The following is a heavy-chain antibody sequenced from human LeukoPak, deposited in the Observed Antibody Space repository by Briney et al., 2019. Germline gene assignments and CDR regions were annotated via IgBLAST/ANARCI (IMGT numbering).Heavy chain of an antibody. D-gene: IGHD6-6*01. Sequence: GGSLRLSCAASGFTFDDYTMHWVRQAPGKGRAWVSLISWDGGSTYYADSVKGRFTISRDNSKNSLYLQMNSLRTEDTALYYRAYSSIAARHAFDIWGQGTMVTVSS. CDR1: GFTFDDYT. CDR3: AYSSIAARHAFDI. J-gene: IGHJ3*02. V-gene: IGHV3-43*01. CDR2: ISWDGGST.